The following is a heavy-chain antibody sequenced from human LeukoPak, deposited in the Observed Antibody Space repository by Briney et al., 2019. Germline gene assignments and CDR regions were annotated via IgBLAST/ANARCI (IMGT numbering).Heavy chain of an antibody. CDR3: ARGATYYYDSSGYFPEYYFDY. CDR1: GGSISSSNW. CDR2: IYHSGST. D-gene: IGHD3-22*01. V-gene: IGHV4-4*02. J-gene: IGHJ4*02. Sequence: PSETLSLTCAVSGGSISSSNWWSWVRQPPGKGLEWIGSIYHSGSTYYNPSLKSRVTISVDTSKNQFSLKLSSVTAADTAVYYCARGATYYYDSSGYFPEYYFDYWGQGTLVTVSS.